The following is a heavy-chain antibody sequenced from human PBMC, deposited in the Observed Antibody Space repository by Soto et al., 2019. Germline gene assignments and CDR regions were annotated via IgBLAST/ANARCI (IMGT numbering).Heavy chain of an antibody. Sequence: QVQLVESGGGVVQPGRSLRLSCAASGFTFSSYAMHWVRQAPGKGLEWVAVISYDGSNKYYADSVKGRFTISRDNSKNTLELQMNSLRAEDTAVYYCASVGATDGMDVWGQGTPVTVSS. CDR3: ASVGATDGMDV. V-gene: IGHV3-30-3*01. CDR2: ISYDGSNK. D-gene: IGHD1-26*01. J-gene: IGHJ6*02. CDR1: GFTFSSYA.